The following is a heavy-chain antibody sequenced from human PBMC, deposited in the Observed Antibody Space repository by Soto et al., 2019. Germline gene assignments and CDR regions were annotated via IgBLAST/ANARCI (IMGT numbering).Heavy chain of an antibody. Sequence: PGGSLRLSCAASGFTVSSNSMSWVRQAPGKGLEWVSLIYSGGSAYYADAVRGRFTISRDNSQNTLYLQMNSLRAEDTAVYYCARDGTTGTFDHWGQGTLVTVSS. D-gene: IGHD1-1*01. J-gene: IGHJ4*02. CDR1: GFTVSSNS. CDR3: ARDGTTGTFDH. V-gene: IGHV3-66*01. CDR2: IYSGGSA.